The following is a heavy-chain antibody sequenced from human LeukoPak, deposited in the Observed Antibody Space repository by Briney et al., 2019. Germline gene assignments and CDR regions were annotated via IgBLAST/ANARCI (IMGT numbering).Heavy chain of an antibody. D-gene: IGHD6-13*01. CDR1: GGAFSSYA. J-gene: IGHJ4*02. CDR2: IIPIFGTA. CDR3: ATARAAAGTNFDY. V-gene: IGHV1-69*13. Sequence: SVKVSCKASGGAFSSYAISWVRQAPGRGLEWMGGIIPIFGTANYAQKFQGRVTITADESTSTAYMELSSLRSEDTAVYYCATARAAAGTNFDYWGQGTLVTVSS.